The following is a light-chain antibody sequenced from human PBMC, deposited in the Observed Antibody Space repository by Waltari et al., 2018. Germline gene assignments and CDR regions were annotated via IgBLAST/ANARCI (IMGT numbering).Light chain of an antibody. J-gene: IGLJ3*02. V-gene: IGLV2-23*02. CDR1: SSDIGYYNL. Sequence: QSALTQPASVSGSPGQSITISCTGTSSDIGYYNLVSWYQQDPGKAPKVIIYEVNKRPSGVSNRFSGSKSGNTASLTISGLQVEDEADYYCCSYIGDSAWVFGGGTKVTVL. CDR3: CSYIGDSAWV. CDR2: EVN.